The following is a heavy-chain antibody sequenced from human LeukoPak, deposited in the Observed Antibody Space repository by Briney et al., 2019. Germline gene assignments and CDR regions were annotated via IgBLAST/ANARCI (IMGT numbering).Heavy chain of an antibody. CDR3: ARDYSNYIMDY. CDR2: IYYSGST. CDR1: GGSISTYY. Sequence: SETLSLTCTVSGGSISTYYWSWIRQPPGKGLEWIGYIYYSGSTNYNPSLKSRVTISVDTSKNQFPLNLGSVTAADTAVYYCARDYSNYIMDYWGQGILVTVSS. D-gene: IGHD4-11*01. V-gene: IGHV4-59*01. J-gene: IGHJ4*02.